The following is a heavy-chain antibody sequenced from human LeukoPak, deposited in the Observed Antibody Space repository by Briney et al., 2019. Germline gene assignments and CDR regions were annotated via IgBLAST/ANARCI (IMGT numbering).Heavy chain of an antibody. CDR3: ASPDRFQQLGSVDS. CDR2: IYYSGST. CDR1: SCSISSYY. Sequence: SETLSLTCTVSSCSISSYYWCWIRQPPGKGLEWIGYIYYSGSTNYNPSLKSRVTISVDTYKNQFSLKLSSGTATAKDMYYYASPDRFQQLGSVDSWGQGTLVTVSS. J-gene: IGHJ5*01. V-gene: IGHV4-59*08. D-gene: IGHD6-13*01.